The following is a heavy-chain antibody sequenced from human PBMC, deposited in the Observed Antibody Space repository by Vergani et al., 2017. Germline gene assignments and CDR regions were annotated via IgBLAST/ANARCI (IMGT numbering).Heavy chain of an antibody. D-gene: IGHD2-2*01. CDR2: IYYSGST. V-gene: IGHV4-39*01. CDR3: ARHKYQLLASPQRPHAFDI. J-gene: IGHJ3*02. Sequence: QLQLQESGPGLVKPSETLSLTCTVSGGSISSSSYYWGWIRQPPGKGLEWIGSIYYSGSTYYNPSLKSRVTISVDTSKHQFSLKLSSLTAADTAVYYCARHKYQLLASPQRPHAFDIWGQGTMVTVSS. CDR1: GGSISSSSYY.